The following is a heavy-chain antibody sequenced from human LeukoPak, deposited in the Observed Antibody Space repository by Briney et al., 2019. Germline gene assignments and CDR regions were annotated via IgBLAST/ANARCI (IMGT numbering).Heavy chain of an antibody. Sequence: GGSLRLSCAASGFTFSSYSMNWVRQAPGKGLEWVSSISSSSSYIYYADSVKGRFTISRDNAKNSLYLQMNSLRAEDTAVYYCAKAGPDSSGYPLDYWGQGTLVTVSS. V-gene: IGHV3-21*01. CDR1: GFTFSSYS. J-gene: IGHJ4*02. CDR2: ISSSSSYI. CDR3: AKAGPDSSGYPLDY. D-gene: IGHD3-22*01.